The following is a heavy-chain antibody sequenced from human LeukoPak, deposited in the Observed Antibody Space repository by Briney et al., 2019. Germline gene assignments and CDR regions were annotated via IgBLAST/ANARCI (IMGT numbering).Heavy chain of an antibody. CDR1: GFPLSAFG. V-gene: IGHV3-30*18. CDR3: AKSTGYSSGWFDY. J-gene: IGHJ4*02. Sequence: GGSLRLSWAASGFPLSAFGMNWVRQAPGKGLEWVAVISYDGSNKYYADSVKGRFTISRDNSKNTGYLQMNSLRGDDTAVYYCAKSTGYSSGWFDYWGQGTLVTVSS. CDR2: ISYDGSNK. D-gene: IGHD6-19*01.